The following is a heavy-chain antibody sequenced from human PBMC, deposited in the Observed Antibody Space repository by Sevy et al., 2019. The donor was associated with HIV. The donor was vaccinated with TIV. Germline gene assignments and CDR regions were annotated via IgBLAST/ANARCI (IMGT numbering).Heavy chain of an antibody. CDR2: IFPGDSDT. CDR3: ARLRNYYGSGRDWLDS. D-gene: IGHD3-10*01. J-gene: IGHJ5*01. Sequence: GESLKISCKGSGYSFTTYWIGWVRQMPGKGLEWLGFIFPGDSDTRYSPSFQGQVTISADKSITTAYLQWNSLKASDTAMYYCARLRNYYGSGRDWLDSWGQGTHVTVSS. CDR1: GYSFTTYW. V-gene: IGHV5-51*01.